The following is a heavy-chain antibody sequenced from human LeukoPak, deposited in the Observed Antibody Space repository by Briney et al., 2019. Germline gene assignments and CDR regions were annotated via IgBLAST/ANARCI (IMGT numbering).Heavy chain of an antibody. CDR2: IYSGGST. CDR3: ARDVVGATYFD. Sequence: GGSLRLSSAASGFTVSSNYMTWVRQAPGKGLEWVSIIYSGGSTSYADSVKGRFTISRDNSKNTLYLQMNSLRAEDTAVYYCARDVVGATYFDWGQGTLVTVSS. V-gene: IGHV3-53*01. CDR1: GFTVSSNY. D-gene: IGHD1-26*01. J-gene: IGHJ4*02.